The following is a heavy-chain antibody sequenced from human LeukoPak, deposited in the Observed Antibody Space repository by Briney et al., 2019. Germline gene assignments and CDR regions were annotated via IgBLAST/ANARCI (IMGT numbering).Heavy chain of an antibody. V-gene: IGHV1-2*02. J-gene: IGHJ5*02. D-gene: IGHD4-17*01. CDR3: ARDYGDYVRWFDP. CDR2: INPNTGGT. Sequence: ASVKVSCKASGYTFTGYYLHWVRQAPGQGLEWMGWINPNTGGTNYAQKFQGRVTMTRDTSITTAYMELSRLRSDDTAVYYCARDYGDYVRWFDPWGQGTLVTVSS. CDR1: GYTFTGYY.